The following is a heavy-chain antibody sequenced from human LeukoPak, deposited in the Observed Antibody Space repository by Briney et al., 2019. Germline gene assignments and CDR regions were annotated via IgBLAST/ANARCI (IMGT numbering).Heavy chain of an antibody. CDR3: TRYGDYVPDYFDY. CDR2: IRSKAYGGTT. Sequence: PGRSLRLSCTASGFTFGDYAMSWFRQAPGKGLEWVGFIRSKAYGGTTEYAASVKGRFIISRDDSKSIAYLQMNSLKTEDTAVYYCTRYGDYVPDYFDYWGQGTLVTVSS. D-gene: IGHD4-17*01. J-gene: IGHJ4*02. CDR1: GFTFGDYA. V-gene: IGHV3-49*03.